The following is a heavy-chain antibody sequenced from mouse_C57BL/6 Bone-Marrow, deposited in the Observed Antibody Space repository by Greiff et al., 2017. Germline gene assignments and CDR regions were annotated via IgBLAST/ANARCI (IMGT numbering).Heavy chain of an antibody. CDR2: IDPENGDT. V-gene: IGHV14-4*01. CDR1: GFNIKDDY. Sequence: EVQLQQSGAELVRPGASVKLSCTASGFNIKDDYMHWVKQRPEQGLEWIGWIDPENGDTEYASKFQGKATITADTSSNTAYLQLSSLTSEDTAVYVCSTHYDGYYVPWFSYWGEGTLVTVSA. D-gene: IGHD2-3*01. CDR3: STHYDGYYVPWFSY. J-gene: IGHJ3*01.